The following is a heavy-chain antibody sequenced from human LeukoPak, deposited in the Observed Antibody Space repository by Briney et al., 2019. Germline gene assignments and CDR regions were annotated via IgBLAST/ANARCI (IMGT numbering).Heavy chain of an antibody. D-gene: IGHD3-22*01. V-gene: IGHV4-61*02. CDR1: GGSISSGSYY. J-gene: IGHJ5*02. CDR3: ARGPYYYDSSGYSFWFDP. Sequence: SQTLSLTCTVSGGSISSGSYYWSWIRQPAGKGLEWIGRIYTSGSTNYNPSLKSRVTISVDTSKNQFSLKLSSVTAADTAVYYCARGPYYYDSSGYSFWFDPWGQGTLVTVSS. CDR2: IYTSGST.